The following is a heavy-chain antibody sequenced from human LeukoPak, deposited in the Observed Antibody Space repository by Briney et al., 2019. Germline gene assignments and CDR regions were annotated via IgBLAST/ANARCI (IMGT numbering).Heavy chain of an antibody. CDR3: AGVLGELSLGAIHY. CDR1: GFTFSSYS. CDR2: ISSSSSYI. D-gene: IGHD3-16*02. V-gene: IGHV3-21*01. J-gene: IGHJ4*02. Sequence: PGGSLRLSCAASGFTFSSYSMNWVRQAPGKGLEWVSSISSSSSYIYYADSVKGRFTISRDNAKNSLYLQMNSLRAEDTAVYYCAGVLGELSLGAIHYWGQGTLVTVSS.